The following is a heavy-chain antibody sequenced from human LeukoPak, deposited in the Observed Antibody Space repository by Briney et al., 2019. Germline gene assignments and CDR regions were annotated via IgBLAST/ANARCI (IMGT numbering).Heavy chain of an antibody. V-gene: IGHV5-51*01. CDR3: ARRTRTRRSHDSSGYHY. Sequence: GESLKISCQGSAYIFSNYWIGWVRQMPGKGLEWMGIIYPGDSGTRYSPSFQGQVTISADKSISTAYLQWSSLKASDTAMYYCARRTRTRRSHDSSGYHYWGQGTLVTVSS. CDR2: IYPGDSGT. CDR1: AYIFSNYW. D-gene: IGHD3-22*01. J-gene: IGHJ4*02.